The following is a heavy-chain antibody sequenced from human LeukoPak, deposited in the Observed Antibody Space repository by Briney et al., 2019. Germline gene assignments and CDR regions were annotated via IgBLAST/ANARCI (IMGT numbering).Heavy chain of an antibody. D-gene: IGHD1-14*01. CDR1: GYTFTNQD. Sequence: ASVKVSCKASGYTFTNQDMHWVHQAPGQRLEWIGCINPDNGDTKYSQEFQGRVTITRDTSATTAYMELSSLRSEDMAVYYCTLYNYWGQGTLVTVSS. CDR2: INPDNGDT. CDR3: TLYNY. J-gene: IGHJ4*02. V-gene: IGHV1-3*03.